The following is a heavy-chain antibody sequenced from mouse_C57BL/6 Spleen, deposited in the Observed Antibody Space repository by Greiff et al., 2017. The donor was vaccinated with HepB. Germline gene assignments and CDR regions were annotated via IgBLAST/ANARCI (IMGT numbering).Heavy chain of an antibody. Sequence: EVQRVESGGGLVKPGGSLKLSCAASGFTFSDYGMHWVRQAPEKGLEWVAYISSGSSTIYYADTVKGRFTISRDNAKNTLFLQMTSLRSEDTAMDYGARPLGYGSSYGFAYWGQGTLVTVSA. CDR2: ISSGSSTI. V-gene: IGHV5-17*01. CDR3: ARPLGYGSSYGFAY. D-gene: IGHD1-1*01. CDR1: GFTFSDYG. J-gene: IGHJ3*01.